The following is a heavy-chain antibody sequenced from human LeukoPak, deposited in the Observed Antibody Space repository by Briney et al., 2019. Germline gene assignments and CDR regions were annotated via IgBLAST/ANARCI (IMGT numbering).Heavy chain of an antibody. CDR2: IYYSGST. Sequence: SETLSLTCTVSGGSISSGSYYWSWIRQPPGKGLEWIGYIYYSGSTNYNPSLKSRVTISVDTSKNQFSLKLSFVTAADTAVYYCARIPAYCGGDCSPGVVDYWGQGTLVTVSS. D-gene: IGHD2-21*02. CDR1: GGSISSGSYY. V-gene: IGHV4-61*01. CDR3: ARIPAYCGGDCSPGVVDY. J-gene: IGHJ4*02.